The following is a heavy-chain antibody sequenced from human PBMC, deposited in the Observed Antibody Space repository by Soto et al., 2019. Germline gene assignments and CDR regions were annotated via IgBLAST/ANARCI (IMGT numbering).Heavy chain of an antibody. CDR1: GFTFSSYA. D-gene: IGHD4-4*01. Sequence: GSLRLSCAASGFTFSSYAMHWVRQAPGKGLEWVAVISYDGSNKYYADSVKGRFTISRDNSKNTLYLQMNSLRAEDTAVYYCASSGMTTVTTFDYWGQGTLVTAPQ. CDR3: ASSGMTTVTTFDY. V-gene: IGHV3-30-3*01. CDR2: ISYDGSNK. J-gene: IGHJ4*02.